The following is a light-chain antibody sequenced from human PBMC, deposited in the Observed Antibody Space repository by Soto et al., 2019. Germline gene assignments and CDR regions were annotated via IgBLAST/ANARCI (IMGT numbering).Light chain of an antibody. CDR2: EAT. J-gene: IGLJ2*01. CDR1: SNDVGGYDL. CDR3: CSYAGSNSLI. V-gene: IGLV2-23*01. Sequence: QSVLTQPASVSGSPGQSITISCTGTSNDVGGYDLVSWYQQHPGKAPKLILYEATKRPSGVSDRFSGSKSGNTASLTISGLQAEDEAEYDCCSYAGSNSLIFGGGTKVTVL.